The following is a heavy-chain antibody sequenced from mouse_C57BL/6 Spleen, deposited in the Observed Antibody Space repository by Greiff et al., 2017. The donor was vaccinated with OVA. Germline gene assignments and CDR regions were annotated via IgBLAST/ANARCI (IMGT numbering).Heavy chain of an antibody. V-gene: IGHV1-63*01. CDR3: ARAPYYSNYDYAMDY. D-gene: IGHD2-5*01. Sequence: QVQLKESGAELVRPGTSVKMSCKASGYTFTNYWIGWAKQRPGHGLEWIGDIYPGGGYTNYNEKFKGKATLTADKSSSTAYMQFSSLTSEDSAIYYGARAPYYSNYDYAMDYWGQGTSVTVSS. J-gene: IGHJ4*01. CDR1: GYTFTNYW. CDR2: IYPGGGYT.